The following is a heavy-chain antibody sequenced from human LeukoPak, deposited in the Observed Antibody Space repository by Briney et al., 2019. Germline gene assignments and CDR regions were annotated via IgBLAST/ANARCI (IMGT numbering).Heavy chain of an antibody. CDR1: GGSISSGGYY. CDR2: IYYSGST. J-gene: IGHJ4*02. V-gene: IGHV4-31*03. D-gene: IGHD4-17*01. CDR3: ARVPYGDYVVDY. Sequence: SQTLSLTCTVSGGSISSGGYYWSWIRQHPGKGLEWIGYIYYSGSTYYNPSLKSRVTISVDTSKNQFSLKLSSVTAADTAVYYCARVPYGDYVVDYWGQETLVTVSS.